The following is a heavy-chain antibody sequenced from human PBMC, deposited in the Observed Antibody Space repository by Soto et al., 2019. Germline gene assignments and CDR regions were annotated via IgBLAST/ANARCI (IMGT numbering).Heavy chain of an antibody. Sequence: QVQLVQSGAEVKKPESSVKVSCKASGGTFSSYTISWVRQAPGQGLEWMGRIIPILGIANYAQKFQGRVTITADKSTSTAYMELSSLRSEDTAVYYCARDLGITMVRGVPRYNWFDPWGQGTLVTVSS. D-gene: IGHD3-10*01. J-gene: IGHJ5*02. V-gene: IGHV1-69*08. CDR1: GGTFSSYT. CDR3: ARDLGITMVRGVPRYNWFDP. CDR2: IIPILGIA.